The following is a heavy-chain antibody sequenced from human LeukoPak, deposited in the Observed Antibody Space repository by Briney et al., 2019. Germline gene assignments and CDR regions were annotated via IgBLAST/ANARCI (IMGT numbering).Heavy chain of an antibody. CDR3: AVGDYADY. V-gene: IGHV3-23*01. D-gene: IGHD2-15*01. CDR1: GFTFSSYE. CDR2: ISDSGGST. J-gene: IGHJ4*02. Sequence: GGSLRLSCAASGFTFSSYEMNWVRQAPGKGLEWVSAISDSGGSTYYADSVKGRFTISRDTSKNTLFLQMNSLRVEDTAVYYCAVGDYADYWGQGTLVTVSS.